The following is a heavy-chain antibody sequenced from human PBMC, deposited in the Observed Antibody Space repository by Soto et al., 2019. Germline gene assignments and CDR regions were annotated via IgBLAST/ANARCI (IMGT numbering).Heavy chain of an antibody. CDR1: GGSLSSSSYY. CDR2: IYYSGST. CDR3: ARHHCSGGSCYLSPYYFDY. J-gene: IGHJ4*02. V-gene: IGHV4-39*01. D-gene: IGHD2-15*01. Sequence: PSETLSLTCTVSGGSLSSSSYYWGWIRQPPGKGLEWIGSIYYSGSTYYNPSLKSRVTISVDTSKNQFSLKLSSVTAADTAVYYCARHHCSGGSCYLSPYYFDYWGQGTLVTVSS.